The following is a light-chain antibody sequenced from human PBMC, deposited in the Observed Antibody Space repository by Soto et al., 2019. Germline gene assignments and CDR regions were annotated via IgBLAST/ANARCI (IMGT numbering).Light chain of an antibody. CDR3: QQYGTSEII. V-gene: IGKV3-20*01. J-gene: IGKJ5*01. CDR1: QSVSNSY. CDR2: DTS. Sequence: IGMTQSPASLSVSPGGRATLSCRSSQSVSNSYVAWYQQKSGQAPRLLIYDTSSRVTGIPDRFSGSGSGTDFTLTIIRLEPEDFAVFYCQQYGTSEIIFGQGTRLEIK.